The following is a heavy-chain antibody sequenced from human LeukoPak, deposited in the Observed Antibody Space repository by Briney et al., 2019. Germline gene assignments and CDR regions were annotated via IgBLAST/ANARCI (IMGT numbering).Heavy chain of an antibody. CDR2: IKQDESEK. V-gene: IGHV3-7*03. J-gene: IGHJ6*02. CDR1: GFSFSNYW. Sequence: GGSLRLSCTASGFSFSNYWMSWVRQAPGKGLEWVASIKQDESEKYYVDSVKGRFTTSRDNAKSSLYLQMNALRAEDAAVYYCAKGSPLDLGAGQSYYYGLGVWGQGTTVTVSS. D-gene: IGHD3-10*01. CDR3: AKGSPLDLGAGQSYYYGLGV.